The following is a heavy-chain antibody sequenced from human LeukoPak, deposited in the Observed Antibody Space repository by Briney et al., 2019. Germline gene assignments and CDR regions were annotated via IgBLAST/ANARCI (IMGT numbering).Heavy chain of an antibody. CDR1: GFTVSSNS. CDR2: IYSGGGT. V-gene: IGHV3-66*01. CDR3: AREMVRGVIIPFDY. Sequence: PGGSLRLSCVASGFTVSSNSMTWVRQAPGKGLEWVSIIYSGGGTNYADSVKGRFTVSGDNSKNTLYLQMNSLRAEDTAVYYCAREMVRGVIIPFDYWGQGTLVTVSS. D-gene: IGHD3-10*01. J-gene: IGHJ4*02.